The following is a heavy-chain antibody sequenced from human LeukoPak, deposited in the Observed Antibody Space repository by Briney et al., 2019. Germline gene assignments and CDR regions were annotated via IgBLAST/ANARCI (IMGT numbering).Heavy chain of an antibody. Sequence: ASVKVSCKASGYTFTSYYMHWVRQAPGQGLEWMGIINPSGGSTSYAQKFQGRVTMTRDMSTSTVYMELSSLRSEDTAVYYCARARGVRGVIMPAGYWGQGTLVTVSS. J-gene: IGHJ4*02. D-gene: IGHD3-10*01. CDR1: GYTFTSYY. CDR2: INPSGGST. CDR3: ARARGVRGVIMPAGY. V-gene: IGHV1-46*01.